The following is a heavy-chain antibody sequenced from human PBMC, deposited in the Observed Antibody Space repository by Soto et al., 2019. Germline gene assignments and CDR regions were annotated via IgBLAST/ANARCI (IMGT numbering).Heavy chain of an antibody. Sequence: ASVKVSCKASGYTFTGYYIHWVRQAPGQGLEWMGGINPHTGGTTYAQKFQGRVTMTRDTSVSTAFMELSRLGSDDTAVYYCARASQMVINPYYYPMDVWGQGTTVTVSS. D-gene: IGHD3-22*01. V-gene: IGHV1-2*02. J-gene: IGHJ6*02. CDR3: ARASQMVINPYYYPMDV. CDR1: GYTFTGYY. CDR2: INPHTGGT.